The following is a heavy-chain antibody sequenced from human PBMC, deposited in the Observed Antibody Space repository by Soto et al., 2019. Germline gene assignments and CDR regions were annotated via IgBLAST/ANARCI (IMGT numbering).Heavy chain of an antibody. CDR1: GFTFSSYC. J-gene: IGHJ4*02. CDR2: IWYDGSNK. CDR3: ASLIAAAGYDY. V-gene: IGHV3-33*01. D-gene: IGHD6-13*01. Sequence: QVQLVESGGGVVQPGRSLRLSCAASGFTFSSYCMHWVRQAPGKGLEWVAVIWYDGSNKYYADSVKGRFTISRDNSKNTLYLQMNSLRAEDTAVYYCASLIAAAGYDYWGQGTLVTVSS.